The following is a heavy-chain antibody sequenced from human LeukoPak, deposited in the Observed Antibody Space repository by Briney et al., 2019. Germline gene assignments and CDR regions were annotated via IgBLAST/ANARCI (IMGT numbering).Heavy chain of an antibody. D-gene: IGHD3-10*01. CDR2: ISAYNGNT. Sequence: ASVKVSCKASGYTFTSYGISWVRQAPGKGLEWMGWISAYNGNTNYAQKLQGRVTMTTDTSTSTAYMELRSLRSDDTAVYYCARGPHYYGSGSYPEDYWGQGTLVTVSS. CDR1: GYTFTSYG. V-gene: IGHV1-18*04. CDR3: ARGPHYYGSGSYPEDY. J-gene: IGHJ4*02.